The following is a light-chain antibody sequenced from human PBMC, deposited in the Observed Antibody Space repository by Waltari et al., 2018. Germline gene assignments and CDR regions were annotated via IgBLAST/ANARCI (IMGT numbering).Light chain of an antibody. Sequence: EIVLTQSPATLSLSPGARASLSCRASQSVSSYLAWYQQKPGQAPRLRIYDASNRATGIPARFSGSGSGTDFTLTISSLEPEDFAVYYCQQRSNWPLTFGGGTRVEI. V-gene: IGKV3-11*01. CDR3: QQRSNWPLT. CDR2: DAS. J-gene: IGKJ4*01. CDR1: QSVSSY.